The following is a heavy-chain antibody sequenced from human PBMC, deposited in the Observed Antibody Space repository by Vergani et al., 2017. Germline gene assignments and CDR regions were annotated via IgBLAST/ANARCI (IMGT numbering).Heavy chain of an antibody. J-gene: IGHJ4*02. D-gene: IGHD2-2*01. CDR1: GYTFTDYF. CDR2: IYPNSGGT. CDR3: ARVGTSSNRDYFDY. V-gene: IGHV1-2*02. Sequence: QVQLVQSGAEVKKPGASVKVSCKASGYTFTDYFMHWVRQAPGQGLEWMGWIYPNSGGTNYAQKFQGRVTMTRDTSSSTAYMELSNLRSDDTAVYYCARVGTSSNRDYFDYWGQGTLVTVSS.